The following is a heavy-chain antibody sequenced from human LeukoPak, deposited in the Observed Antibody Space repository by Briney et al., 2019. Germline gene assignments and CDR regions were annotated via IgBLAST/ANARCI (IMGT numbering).Heavy chain of an antibody. D-gene: IGHD6-13*01. Sequence: KPSETLSLTCTVSGYSISSGYYWSWIRQPAGKGLEWIGRIYTSGSTNYNPSLKSRVTISVDTSKNQFSLKLSSVTAADTAVYYCARGYSSSWGYMDVWGKGTTVTISS. V-gene: IGHV4-61*02. CDR2: IYTSGST. CDR1: GYSISSGYY. J-gene: IGHJ6*03. CDR3: ARGYSSSWGYMDV.